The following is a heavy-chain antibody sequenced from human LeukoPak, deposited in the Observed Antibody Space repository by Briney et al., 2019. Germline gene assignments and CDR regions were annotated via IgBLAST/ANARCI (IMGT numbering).Heavy chain of an antibody. D-gene: IGHD1-26*01. Sequence: SETLSLTCTVSGGSISSYYWSWIRQPPGKGLEWIGYIYYSGSTNYNPSLKSRVTISVDTSKNQFSLKLSSVTAADTAVYYCARDAGGSYPGGGFFDYWGQGTLVTVSS. V-gene: IGHV4-59*01. CDR2: IYYSGST. CDR1: GGSISSYY. J-gene: IGHJ4*02. CDR3: ARDAGGSYPGGGFFDY.